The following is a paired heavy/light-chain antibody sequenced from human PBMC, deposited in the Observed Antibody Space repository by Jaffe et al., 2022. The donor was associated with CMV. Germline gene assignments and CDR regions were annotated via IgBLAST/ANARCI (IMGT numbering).Heavy chain of an antibody. CDR3: VAGSSGPRD. V-gene: IGHV3-23*01. D-gene: IGHD3-22*01. Sequence: EVQLLESGGGLVQPGGSLRLSCAASGFTFSTYDMSWVRQTPGKGLEWVSLISGSDSRAYYVDSVRGRFTISRDNSKNTLYLELNSLRAEDTAVYYCVAGSSGPRDWGQGTLVTVSS. CDR2: ISGSDSRA. CDR1: GFTFSTYD. J-gene: IGHJ4*02.
Light chain of an antibody. CDR2: KVS. V-gene: IGKV2-30*01. Sequence: DVVLTQSPLSLPVTLGQPASISCRSSQSLVYSDGNTYLNWFQQRPGQSPRRLIYKVSNRDSGVPDRFSGSGSGTDFTLKISRVEAEDVGVYYCMQGTHWPRTFGQGTQVEIK. J-gene: IGKJ1*01. CDR3: MQGTHWPRT. CDR1: QSLVYSDGNTY.